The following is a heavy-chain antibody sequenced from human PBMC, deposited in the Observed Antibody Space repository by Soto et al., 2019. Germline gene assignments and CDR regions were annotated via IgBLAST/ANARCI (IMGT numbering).Heavy chain of an antibody. CDR3: ARGYSSGLIAY. CDR2: IIPILGIA. D-gene: IGHD6-19*01. V-gene: IGHV1-69*02. CDR1: GGTFSSYT. J-gene: IGHJ4*02. Sequence: SEKVSSKASGGTFSSYTISWVRQAPGQGLEWMGRIIPILGIANYAQKFQGRVTITADKSTSTAYMELSSLRSEDTAVYYCARGYSSGLIAYWGQGTLVIVSS.